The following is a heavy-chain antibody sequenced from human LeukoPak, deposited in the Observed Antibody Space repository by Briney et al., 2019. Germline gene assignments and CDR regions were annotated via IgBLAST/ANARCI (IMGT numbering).Heavy chain of an antibody. CDR3: ARASRIAVAGTNFDY. CDR2: ISSSSSYI. D-gene: IGHD6-19*01. Sequence: PGGSLRLSCAASGFTFSSYSMNWVRQAPGKGLEWVSSISSSSSYIYYADSVKGRFTISRDNAKNSLYLQMNSLRAEDTAVYYCARASRIAVAGTNFDYWGQGTLVTVSS. V-gene: IGHV3-21*01. J-gene: IGHJ4*02. CDR1: GFTFSSYS.